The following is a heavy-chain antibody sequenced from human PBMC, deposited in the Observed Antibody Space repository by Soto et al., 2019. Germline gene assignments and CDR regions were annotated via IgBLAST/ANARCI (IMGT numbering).Heavy chain of an antibody. CDR1: GGTFSSYA. V-gene: IGHV1-69*13. D-gene: IGHD5-12*01. CDR3: ARXRGSGYDWNYYYYGMDV. J-gene: IGHJ6*02. Sequence: GASVKVSCKASGGTFSSYAISWVRQAPGQGLEWMGGIIPIFGTANYAQKFQGRVTITADESTSTAYMELSSLRSEDTAVYYCARXRGSGYDWNYYYYGMDVWGQGTTVTVSS. CDR2: IIPIFGTA.